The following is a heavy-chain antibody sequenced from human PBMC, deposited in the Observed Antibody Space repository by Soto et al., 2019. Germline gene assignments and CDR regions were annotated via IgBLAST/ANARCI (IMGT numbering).Heavy chain of an antibody. CDR3: ARPHSSGWFTLEY. Sequence: PSQTVYLTCAVSGYSLRRGSYWGWIRHAPGKGLEWIGSIHHSGSAYSTPSLKSRVTISIETPNNQFSLNLTSVTAADTAVYYCARPHSSGWFTLEYWGQG. CDR1: GYSLRRGSY. CDR2: IHHSGSA. D-gene: IGHD6-19*01. V-gene: IGHV4-38-2*01. J-gene: IGHJ4*02.